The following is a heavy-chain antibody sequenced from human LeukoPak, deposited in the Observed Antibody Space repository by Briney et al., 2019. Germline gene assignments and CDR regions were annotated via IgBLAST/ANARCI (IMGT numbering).Heavy chain of an antibody. CDR1: GYTFTGYY. CDR3: ARDGVLRYFDWLIYFGWFDP. V-gene: IGHV1-2*02. Sequence: ASVKVSCTASGYTFTGYYMHWVRQAPGQGLEWMGWISAYNGNTNYAQKFQGRVTMTRDTSISTAYMELTRLRSDDTAVYYCARDGVLRYFDWLIYFGWFDPWGQGTLVTVSS. J-gene: IGHJ5*02. D-gene: IGHD3-9*01. CDR2: ISAYNGNT.